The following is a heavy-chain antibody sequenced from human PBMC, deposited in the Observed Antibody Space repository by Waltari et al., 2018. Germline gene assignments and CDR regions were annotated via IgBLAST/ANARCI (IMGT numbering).Heavy chain of an antibody. Sequence: QVQLRESGPGLVRPSETLSLSCTVSGGYLVSYYWTWIRQSAGKGLEWIGRVYSNGRSDDKPSLRSRFTMSIDMSKSQFSLRLKSVTAADTGVYFCARESAISSWFSYWGQGTQVTVSS. J-gene: IGHJ4*02. CDR3: ARESAISSWFSY. V-gene: IGHV4-4*07. CDR1: GGYLVSYY. CDR2: VYSNGRS. D-gene: IGHD6-13*01.